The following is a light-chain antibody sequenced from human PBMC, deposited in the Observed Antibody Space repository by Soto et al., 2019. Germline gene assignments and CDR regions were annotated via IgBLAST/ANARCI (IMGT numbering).Light chain of an antibody. CDR1: QSVSNNY. J-gene: IGKJ1*01. CDR2: TAS. Sequence: EIVLTQSPGTLSLSPGERATLSCRASQSVSNNYLAWYQRKPGQTPRLLIYTASSRAAGVPDRFSGSGSGTDFTLTITRMETGAFAVYYCQQYGRSPATFGQGTKVDIK. CDR3: QQYGRSPAT. V-gene: IGKV3-20*01.